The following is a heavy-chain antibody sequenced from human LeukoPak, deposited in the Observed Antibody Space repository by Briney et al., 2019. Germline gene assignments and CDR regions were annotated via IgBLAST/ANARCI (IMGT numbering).Heavy chain of an antibody. V-gene: IGHV1-24*01. D-gene: IGHD4-23*01. J-gene: IGHJ3*02. CDR3: ATVLFRYGGNPEGRYAFDI. CDR1: GYTLTELS. Sequence: ASVKVSCKVSGYTLTELSMHWVRQAPGKGLEWMGGFDPEDGETIYAQKFQGRVTMTEDTSTDTAYMELSSLRSEDTAVYYCATVLFRYGGNPEGRYAFDIWGQGTMVTVSS. CDR2: FDPEDGET.